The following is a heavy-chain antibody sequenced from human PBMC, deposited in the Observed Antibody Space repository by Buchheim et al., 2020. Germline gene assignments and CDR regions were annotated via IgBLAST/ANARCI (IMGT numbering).Heavy chain of an antibody. CDR3: ARAPYYDWLGYYYYYMDV. CDR2: INHSGST. V-gene: IGHV4-39*07. Sequence: QVQLQESGPGLVKPSETLSLTCTVSGGSISSGTDYWSWIRQPPGKGLEWIGEINHSGSTNYNPSLKSRVTISVDPSKNQFSLKLSSVTAADTAVYYCARAPYYDWLGYYYYYMDVWGKGTT. J-gene: IGHJ6*03. D-gene: IGHD3-3*01. CDR1: GGSISSGTDY.